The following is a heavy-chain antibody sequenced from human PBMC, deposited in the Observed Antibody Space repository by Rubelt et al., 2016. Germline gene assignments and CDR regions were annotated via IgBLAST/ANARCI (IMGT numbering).Heavy chain of an antibody. CDR2: IYHSGST. Sequence: QVQLQESGPGLVKPSETLSLTCTVSGYSISSGYYWGWIRQPPGKGLEWIGSIYHSGSTYYNPSLRSRVTISVDTSTNQLSLTLTSVTAADTALYYCARRVNTPTWYFDLWGRGTQVTVSS. CDR3: ARRVNTPTWYFDL. V-gene: IGHV4-38-2*02. D-gene: IGHD4-17*01. J-gene: IGHJ2*01. CDR1: GYSISSGYY.